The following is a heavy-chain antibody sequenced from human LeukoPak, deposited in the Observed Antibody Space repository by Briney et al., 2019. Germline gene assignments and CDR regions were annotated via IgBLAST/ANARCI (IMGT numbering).Heavy chain of an antibody. V-gene: IGHV1-18*01. CDR2: ISAYNGNT. D-gene: IGHD2-2*01. Sequence: ASVKVSCKASGYTFTSYGISWVRQAPGQGLEWVGWISAYNGNTNYAQKLQGRVTMTTDTSTSTAYMELRSLRSDDTAVYYCARPRGGYCSSTSCQLFDYWGQGTLVTVSS. CDR3: ARPRGGYCSSTSCQLFDY. J-gene: IGHJ4*02. CDR1: GYTFTSYG.